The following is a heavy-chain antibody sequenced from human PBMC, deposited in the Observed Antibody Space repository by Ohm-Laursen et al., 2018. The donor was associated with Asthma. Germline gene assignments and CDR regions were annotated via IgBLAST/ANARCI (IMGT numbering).Heavy chain of an antibody. D-gene: IGHD6-19*01. J-gene: IGHJ4*02. CDR1: GFTFNSYG. CDR2: ISFDGSNK. Sequence: RSLRLSCSASGFTFNSYGIHWVRQAPGKGLEWVAVISFDGSNKYYADSVKGRFTISRDNSKNTLYLQMNSLRAEDTAVYYCAKGKRGHIAVAAPDYWGQGTLVTVSS. V-gene: IGHV3-30*18. CDR3: AKGKRGHIAVAAPDY.